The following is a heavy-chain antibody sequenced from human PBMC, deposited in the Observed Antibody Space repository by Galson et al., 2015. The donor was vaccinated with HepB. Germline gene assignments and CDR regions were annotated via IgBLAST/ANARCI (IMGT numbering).Heavy chain of an antibody. J-gene: IGHJ4*02. V-gene: IGHV3-49*03. CDR1: GFTFGDYA. CDR3: TSARILRFLEWLLFDY. D-gene: IGHD3-3*01. Sequence: SLRLSCAASGFTFGDYAMSWFRQAPGKGLEWVGFIRSKAYGGTTEYAASVKGRFTISRDDSKSIAYLQMNSLKTEDTAVYYCTSARILRFLEWLLFDYWGQGTLVTVSS. CDR2: IRSKAYGGTT.